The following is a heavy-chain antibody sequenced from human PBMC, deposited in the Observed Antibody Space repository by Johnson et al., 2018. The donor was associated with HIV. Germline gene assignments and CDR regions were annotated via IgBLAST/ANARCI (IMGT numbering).Heavy chain of an antibody. V-gene: IGHV3-30*03. CDR3: ARTDYGDYNDAFDI. Sequence: QVQLVESGGGVVRPGGSLRLSCAASGFTFDDYGMSWVRQAPGKGLEWVAVISYDGSNKNYADSVKGRFTLSRDNSKNTLYLQMNSLRAEDTAVYYCARTDYGDYNDAFDIWGQGTMVTVSS. J-gene: IGHJ3*02. CDR2: ISYDGSNK. CDR1: GFTFDDYG. D-gene: IGHD4-17*01.